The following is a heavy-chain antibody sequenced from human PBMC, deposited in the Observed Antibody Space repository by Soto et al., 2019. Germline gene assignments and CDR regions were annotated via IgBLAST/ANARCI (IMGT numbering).Heavy chain of an antibody. J-gene: IGHJ4*02. CDR1: GFTFSSRA. D-gene: IGHD3-9*01. CDR3: AKEGDSFTVYYNDDLDY. CDR2: ISGSADKT. Sequence: EVQLLESGGGLVQPGGSLRLSCEASGFTFSSRAMSWVRQTPGKGLEWVSAISGSADKTYYADSVKGRFTISRDNSKNTLYLEMYSLRAEDTALDYCAKEGDSFTVYYNDDLDYWGQGTLVTVSS. V-gene: IGHV3-23*01.